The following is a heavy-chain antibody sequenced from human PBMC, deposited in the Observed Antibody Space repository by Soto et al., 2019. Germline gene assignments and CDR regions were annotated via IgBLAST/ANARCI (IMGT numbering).Heavy chain of an antibody. CDR2: IKQDGSEK. J-gene: IGHJ5*02. V-gene: IGHV3-7*01. D-gene: IGHD3-3*01. Sequence: EVQLVESGGGLVQPGGSLRLSCAASGFTFSSYWMSWVRQAPGKGLEWVANIKQDGSEKYYVDSVKGRFTISRDNAKNSLYLQMNSLRAEDTAVYYCARAEASYGYYDFWSGYFRLGGPNWFDPWGQGTLVTVSS. CDR1: GFTFSSYW. CDR3: ARAEASYGYYDFWSGYFRLGGPNWFDP.